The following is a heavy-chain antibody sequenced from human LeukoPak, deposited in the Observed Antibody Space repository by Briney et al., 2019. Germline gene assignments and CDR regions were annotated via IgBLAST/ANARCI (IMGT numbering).Heavy chain of an antibody. CDR2: ITGDGGTT. D-gene: IGHD3-3*01. CDR3: AKGHFGAGHY. CDR1: GFTFGDYT. V-gene: IGHV3-43*02. J-gene: IGHJ4*02. Sequence: GGSLRLSCAASGFTFGDYTMHWFRQPPGRGLQWVSLITGDGGTTSYAGSVKVRFTISRDNSKNSLSLHMNSLRNEDTALYYCAKGHFGAGHYWGQGTLVTVSS.